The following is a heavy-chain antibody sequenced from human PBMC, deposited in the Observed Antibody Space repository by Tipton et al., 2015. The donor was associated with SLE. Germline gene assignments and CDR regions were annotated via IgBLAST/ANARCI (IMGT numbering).Heavy chain of an antibody. J-gene: IGHJ5*01. D-gene: IGHD2-8*01. CDR3: GRQEWVTKPNGVDS. CDR1: GGSISSGSYY. V-gene: IGHV4-61*02. CDR2: IYTSGST. Sequence: TLSLTCTVSGGSISSGSYYWSWIRQPAGKGLEWIGRIYTSGSTNYNPSLKSRVTISVDTSKNLFSLNLSSVTAADTAVYYCGRQEWVTKPNGVDSWGQGTLVTVSS.